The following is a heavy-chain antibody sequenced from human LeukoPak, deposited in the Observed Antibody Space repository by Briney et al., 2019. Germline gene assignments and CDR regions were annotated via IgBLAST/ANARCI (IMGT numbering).Heavy chain of an antibody. D-gene: IGHD6-19*01. CDR1: GGFVDGFY. Sequence: SETLSLTCTVSGGFVDGFYWSWIRQPPGKGLEWIGSIHYSGSTNYNPSLKSRLTMSVNTSKKQMSVKLSSVTAADTAVYYCARQGQWLADDRRWFDPWGQGTLVTVSS. CDR2: IHYSGST. V-gene: IGHV4-59*08. J-gene: IGHJ5*02. CDR3: ARQGQWLADDRRWFDP.